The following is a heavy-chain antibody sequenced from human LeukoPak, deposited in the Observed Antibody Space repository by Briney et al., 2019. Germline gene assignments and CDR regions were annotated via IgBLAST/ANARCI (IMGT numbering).Heavy chain of an antibody. CDR3: ARDRCSGGSCYRWYYYYMDV. J-gene: IGHJ6*03. D-gene: IGHD2-15*01. CDR1: GGSISSSSYY. Sequence: SETLSLTCTVSGGSISSSSYYWGWIRQPPGKGLEWIGSIYYSGSTYYNPSLKSRVTISVDTSKNQFSLKLSSVTAADTAVYYCARDRCSGGSCYRWYYYYMDVWGKGTTVTISS. V-gene: IGHV4-39*02. CDR2: IYYSGST.